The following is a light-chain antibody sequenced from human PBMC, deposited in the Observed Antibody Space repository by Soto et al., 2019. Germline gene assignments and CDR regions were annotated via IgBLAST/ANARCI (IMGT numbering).Light chain of an antibody. Sequence: IVMTQSPATLSVSPGQRATLSCRASQSVSTNLAGYQQKPGQAPRLLIYGASTRATGIPDRFSGSGSGTEFTLTISGLQSDDFAVYYCQEYSNWPPWTFGQGTRVDFK. CDR2: GAS. J-gene: IGKJ1*01. CDR1: QSVSTN. V-gene: IGKV3D-15*01. CDR3: QEYSNWPPWT.